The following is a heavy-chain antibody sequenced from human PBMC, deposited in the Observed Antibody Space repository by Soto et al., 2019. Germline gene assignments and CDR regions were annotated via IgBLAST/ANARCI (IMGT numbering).Heavy chain of an antibody. CDR1: GDSVSSNSAA. V-gene: IGHV6-1*01. CDR3: ARDRSGDFYX. J-gene: IGHJ4*02. CDR2: TYYRSKWYN. D-gene: IGHD2-15*01. Sequence: PSQTLSLNCAISGDSVSSNSAAWNWIRQSPSIGLECMGRTYYRSKWYNDYAVSVKSRITINPDTSKNQFSLKLNSVTPEETAVYYCARDRSGDFYXWGEGTLFTVSX.